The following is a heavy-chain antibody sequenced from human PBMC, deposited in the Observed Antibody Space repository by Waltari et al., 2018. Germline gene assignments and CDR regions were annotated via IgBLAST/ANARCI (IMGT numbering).Heavy chain of an antibody. Sequence: QVQVVQSGAEVMKPGASVKVSCKVSEYTLGGFSIHWVRQLPGKGPEWIGRLESGDEKSTSDRKFMGRVTMTEDTSTDTAYMELSSLRSEDTAVYYCRLMGRNIVLAGAAPSYYTYIDVWGRGTSVTVYS. J-gene: IGHJ6*03. CDR1: EYTLGGFS. CDR3: RLMGRNIVLAGAAPSYYTYIDV. V-gene: IGHV1-24*01. CDR2: LESGDEKS. D-gene: IGHD2-15*01.